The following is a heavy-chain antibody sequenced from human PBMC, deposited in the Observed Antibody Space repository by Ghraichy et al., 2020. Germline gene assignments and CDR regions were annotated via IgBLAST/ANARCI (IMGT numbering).Heavy chain of an antibody. CDR2: IYYSGTT. CDR3: ARLIASTGSSDWFDP. V-gene: IGHV4-59*01. D-gene: IGHD1-1*01. Sequence: GSLSLTCTVSGDSISGSYWSWIRQPPGKGLEWIGYIYYSGTTIYKPSLKSRVTISVDTSKNQFSLKLTSVTAADTAVYYCARLIASTGSSDWFDPWGQGTLVTVSS. CDR1: GDSISGSY. J-gene: IGHJ5*02.